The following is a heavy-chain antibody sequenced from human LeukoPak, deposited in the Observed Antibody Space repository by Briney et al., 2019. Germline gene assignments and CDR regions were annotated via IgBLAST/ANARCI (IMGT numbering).Heavy chain of an antibody. Sequence: ASVKVSCKASGYTFTGYYMHWVRQAPGQGLEWMGWINPNSGGTNYAQKFQGRVTMTRDTSISTAYMELRRLRSDDTAVYYCARDRGDFWSGYYGSDYYYYYYMDVWGKGTTVTVSS. CDR2: INPNSGGT. D-gene: IGHD3-3*01. V-gene: IGHV1-2*02. CDR3: ARDRGDFWSGYYGSDYYYYYYMDV. J-gene: IGHJ6*03. CDR1: GYTFTGYY.